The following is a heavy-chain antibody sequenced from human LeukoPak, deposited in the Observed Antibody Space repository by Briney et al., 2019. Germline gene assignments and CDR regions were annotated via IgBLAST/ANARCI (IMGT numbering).Heavy chain of an antibody. J-gene: IGHJ5*02. V-gene: IGHV4-30-2*06. CDR1: GGSVNSGGYY. Sequence: SETLSLTCTISGGSVNSGGYYWSWIRQSPGKGLEWIGYIYHSGSTNYNPSLKSRVTISVDRFKNHFSLKLKTVTAADTAVYYCARGFWSGYYNSNWFDPWGQGTLVTVSS. CDR2: IYHSGST. CDR3: ARGFWSGYYNSNWFDP. D-gene: IGHD3-3*01.